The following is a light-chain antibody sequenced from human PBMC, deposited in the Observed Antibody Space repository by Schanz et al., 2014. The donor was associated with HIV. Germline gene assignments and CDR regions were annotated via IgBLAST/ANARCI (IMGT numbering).Light chain of an antibody. CDR1: SRDGGNYNY. CDR3: CSYAGNSIWV. V-gene: IGLV2-11*01. Sequence: QSALTQPRSVSGSPGQSVTISCTGTSRDGGNYNYLTWYQQHPGKAPKLLIFGVTERPSGIPDRVSGSKSGNTASLTISGLQSEDEADYFCCSYAGNSIWVFGGGTKLTVL. J-gene: IGLJ3*02. CDR2: GVT.